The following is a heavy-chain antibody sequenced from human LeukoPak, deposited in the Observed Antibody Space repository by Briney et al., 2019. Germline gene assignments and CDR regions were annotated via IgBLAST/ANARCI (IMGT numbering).Heavy chain of an antibody. CDR3: GRGTYYDFWSVYFVFRGIDY. CDR2: INPNSGGT. V-gene: IGHV1-2*02. D-gene: IGHD3-3*01. Sequence: GASVKVSCKASGYTFTGYYMHWVRQAPGQGLEWMGWINPNSGGTNYAQKFQGRVTMTRDTSISTAYMELSRLRPDDTAVYYCGRGTYYDFWSVYFVFRGIDYGGKGTLVTVSS. CDR1: GYTFTGYY. J-gene: IGHJ4*02.